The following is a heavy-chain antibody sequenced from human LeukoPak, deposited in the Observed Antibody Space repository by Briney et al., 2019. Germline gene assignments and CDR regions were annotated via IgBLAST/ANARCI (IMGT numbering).Heavy chain of an antibody. CDR2: MYYSGNS. V-gene: IGHV4-59*01. Sequence: SETLSLTCTVSGGSISSYYWTWIRQPPGKGLEWIGFMYYSGNSNYNPSLKSRVTISVDSSMNQFSLRLSSVTAADTAVYYCARGRSYYTYWGRGTLVTVST. J-gene: IGHJ4*02. D-gene: IGHD1-26*01. CDR1: GGSISSYY. CDR3: ARGRSYYTY.